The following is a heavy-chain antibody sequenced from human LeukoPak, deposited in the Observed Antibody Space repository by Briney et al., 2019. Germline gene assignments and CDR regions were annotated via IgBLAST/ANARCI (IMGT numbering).Heavy chain of an antibody. Sequence: GGSLRLSCAASGFTFSSYAMHWVRQDPGKGLEWVAVISYDGSNKYYADSVKGRFTISRDNSKNTLYLQMNSLRAEDTAVYYCARQEQQLVYYYYGMDVWGKGTTVTVSS. CDR2: ISYDGSNK. V-gene: IGHV3-30*04. CDR3: ARQEQQLVYYYYGMDV. J-gene: IGHJ6*04. CDR1: GFTFSSYA. D-gene: IGHD6-13*01.